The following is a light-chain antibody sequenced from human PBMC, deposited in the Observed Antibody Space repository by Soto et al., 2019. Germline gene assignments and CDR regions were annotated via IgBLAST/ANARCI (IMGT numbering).Light chain of an antibody. CDR2: RDT. J-gene: IGLJ2*01. CDR1: TSNIGASYD. CDR3: CAYTGIYNLVI. V-gene: IGLV1-40*01. Sequence: QSKLTQPPSVSGAPGQTVTISCTGSTSNIGASYDVHWYQQLPGSAPNLLIYRDTHRPSGIPNRFSGSRSGTSASLAIFGLQAEDEADYYCCAYTGIYNLVIFGGGTKLTVL.